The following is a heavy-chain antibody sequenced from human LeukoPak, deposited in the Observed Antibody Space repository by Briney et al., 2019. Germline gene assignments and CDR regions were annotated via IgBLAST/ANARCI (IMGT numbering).Heavy chain of an antibody. CDR3: ARVPIYSYGYDY. J-gene: IGHJ4*02. CDR2: ISYDGSNK. D-gene: IGHD5-18*01. V-gene: IGHV3-30*04. Sequence: GGSLRLSCAASGFTFSSYAMHWVRQAPGKGLEWVAVISYDGSNKYYADSVKGRFTISRDNSKNTLYLQMNSLRAGDTAVYYCARVPIYSYGYDYWGQGTLVTVSS. CDR1: GFTFSSYA.